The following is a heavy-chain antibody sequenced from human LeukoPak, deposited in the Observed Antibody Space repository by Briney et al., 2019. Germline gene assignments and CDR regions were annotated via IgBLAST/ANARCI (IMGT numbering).Heavy chain of an antibody. Sequence: SETLSLTCAVSGVSITSDTYYWSWIRQPPGKGLEWIGYILHSGSTYHNPSLKSRVTISIDTSKSQFSLKLSSVTAADTAVYSCARTRDFWSAYFDYWGQGTLVTVSS. J-gene: IGHJ4*02. CDR1: GVSITSDTYY. V-gene: IGHV4-30-2*01. CDR3: ARTRDFWSAYFDY. CDR2: ILHSGST. D-gene: IGHD3-3*01.